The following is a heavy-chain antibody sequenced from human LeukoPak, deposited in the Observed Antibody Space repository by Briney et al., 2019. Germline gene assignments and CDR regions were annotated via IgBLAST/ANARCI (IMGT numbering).Heavy chain of an antibody. CDR3: ARGSSSWNYYYYYMDV. CDR2: MNPNSGNT. J-gene: IGHJ6*03. V-gene: IGHV1-8*03. Sequence: ASVNVSCKASGYTFTSYDINWVRQAAGQGVEWMGWMNPNSGNTGYAQKFQGRVSITRNTSISTAYMELRSLRSEDTAVYYCARGSSSWNYYYYYMDVWGKGTTVTVSS. CDR1: GYTFTSYD. D-gene: IGHD6-13*01.